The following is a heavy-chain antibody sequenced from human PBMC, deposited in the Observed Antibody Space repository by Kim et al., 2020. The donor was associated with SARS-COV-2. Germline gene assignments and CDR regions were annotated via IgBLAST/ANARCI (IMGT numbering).Heavy chain of an antibody. Sequence: SVKVSCKASGGTFSSYAISWVRQAPGQGLEWLGRIIPISGTAKSAQKFQGRVTITADESTSTVYLELSSLRSEDTAVYYCARGYCSSTRRSKTNYYYYYGMDDWGPGATVTVSS. CDR3: ARGYCSSTRRSKTNYYYYYGMDD. CDR1: GGTFSSYA. V-gene: IGHV1-69*13. J-gene: IGHJ6*02. D-gene: IGHD2-2*01. CDR2: IIPISGTA.